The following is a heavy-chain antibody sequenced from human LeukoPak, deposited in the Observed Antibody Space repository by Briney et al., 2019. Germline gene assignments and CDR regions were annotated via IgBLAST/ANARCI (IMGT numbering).Heavy chain of an antibody. CDR1: GYTFTSYG. V-gene: IGHV1-18*01. CDR2: ISAYNGNT. J-gene: IGHJ4*02. D-gene: IGHD2-15*01. CDR3: AREGRIVARGSFDY. Sequence: GAPVKVSCKASGYTFTSYGISWVRQAPGQGLEWMGWISAYNGNTNYAQKLQGRVTMTTDTSTSTAYMELRSLRSDDTAVYYCAREGRIVARGSFDYWGQGTLVTVSS.